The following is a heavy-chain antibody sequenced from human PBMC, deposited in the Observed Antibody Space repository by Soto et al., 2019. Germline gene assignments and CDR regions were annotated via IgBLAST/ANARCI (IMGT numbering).Heavy chain of an antibody. CDR1: GFTFSGSA. Sequence: EVQLVESGGGLVQPGGSLKLSCAASGFTFSGSAMHWVRQASGKGLEWVGRIRDKANSYATAYTASVKGRFTISRDDSKNTAYRKMNSLKTEDTAVYYCTRLYCGGDCDFDSWGQGTLVTVSS. V-gene: IGHV3-73*02. CDR2: IRDKANSYAT. CDR3: TRLYCGGDCDFDS. J-gene: IGHJ4*02. D-gene: IGHD2-21*02.